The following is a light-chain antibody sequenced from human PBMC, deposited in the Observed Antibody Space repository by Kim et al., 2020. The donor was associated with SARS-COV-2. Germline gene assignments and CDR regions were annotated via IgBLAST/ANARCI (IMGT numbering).Light chain of an antibody. J-gene: IGKJ1*01. V-gene: IGKV3-15*01. Sequence: EIVMTQSPATLSVSPGERVTLSCRASETVGRNVVWYQQRAGQAPRLLIFDASTKLPGVAARFSGSGSETEFTLTISSLQSEDFGVYYCQEYGHRPRTFGQGTKVEI. CDR1: ETVGRN. CDR2: DAS. CDR3: QEYGHRPRT.